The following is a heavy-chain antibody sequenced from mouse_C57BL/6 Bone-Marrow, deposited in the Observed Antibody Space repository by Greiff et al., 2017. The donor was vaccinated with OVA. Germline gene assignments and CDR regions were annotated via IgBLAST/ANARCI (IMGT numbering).Heavy chain of an antibody. CDR2: IDPNSGST. V-gene: IGHV1-72*01. J-gene: IGHJ3*01. CDR3: AKRGDYGSAWFAY. CDR1: GYTFTSYW. D-gene: IGHD1-1*01. Sequence: QVQLQQPGAELVKPGASVKLSCKASGYTFTSYWMHWVKQRPGRGLEWIGRIDPNSGSTKYNEKFKSKATLTVDKPSSTAYMQLSSLTSEDSAVYYCAKRGDYGSAWFAYWGQGTLVTVSA.